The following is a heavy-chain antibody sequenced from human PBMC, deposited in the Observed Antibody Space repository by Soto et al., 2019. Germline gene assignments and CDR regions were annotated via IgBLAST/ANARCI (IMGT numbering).Heavy chain of an antibody. CDR3: AGAPSI. CDR1: GGSINSGGYY. CDR2: IYYSGST. V-gene: IGHV4-31*03. Sequence: QVQLQESGPGLVKPSQTLSLTCTVSGGSINSGGYYWRWIRQPPGKGLEWIGYIYYSGSTYYNPSLKSRVTVSVDTSTNQFSLTLGYVTAADTSVYSCAGAPSIWGQGTLVTVSS. J-gene: IGHJ4*02.